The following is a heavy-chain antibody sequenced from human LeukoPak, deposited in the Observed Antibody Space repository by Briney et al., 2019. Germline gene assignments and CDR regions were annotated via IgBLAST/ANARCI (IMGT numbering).Heavy chain of an antibody. D-gene: IGHD3-22*01. CDR2: IKQDGSEK. CDR3: ASQYYYDSSGYPY. CDR1: GFTFSSYW. V-gene: IGHV3-7*01. J-gene: IGHJ4*02. Sequence: GGSLRLSCAASGFTFSSYWMSWVRQAPGKGLEWVANIKQDGSEKYYVDSVKGRFTISRDNAKNSLYLQMSSLRAEDTAVYYCASQYYYDSSGYPYWGQGTLVTVSS.